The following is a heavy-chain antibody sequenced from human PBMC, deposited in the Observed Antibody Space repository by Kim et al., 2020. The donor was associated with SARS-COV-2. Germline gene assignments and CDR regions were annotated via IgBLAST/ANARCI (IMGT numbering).Heavy chain of an antibody. CDR1: GFTFSSYA. V-gene: IGHV3-30-3*01. D-gene: IGHD3-10*01. CDR3: ARARSGSYLSDFDY. Sequence: GGSLRLSCAASGFTFSSYAMHWFRQAPGKGLEWVAVISYDGSNKYYADSVKGRFTISRDNSKNTLYLQMNSLRAEDTAVYYCARARSGSYLSDFDYWGQGTLVTVSS. J-gene: IGHJ4*02. CDR2: ISYDGSNK.